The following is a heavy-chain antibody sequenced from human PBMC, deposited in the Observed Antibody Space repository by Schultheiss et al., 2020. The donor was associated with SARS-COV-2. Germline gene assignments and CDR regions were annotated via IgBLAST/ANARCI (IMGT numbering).Heavy chain of an antibody. CDR2: IYYSGST. CDR1: GGSISSYY. CDR3: VRGGFCSSANCLFTGWFDP. J-gene: IGHJ5*02. D-gene: IGHD2-2*01. Sequence: SETLSLTCTVSGGSISSYYWTWIRQPPGKGLEWIGYIYYSGSTNYNPSLKSRVTISVDTSKNQFSLKLTSVTAADTAIYYCVRGGFCSSANCLFTGWFDPWGQGTLVTVSS. V-gene: IGHV4-59*01.